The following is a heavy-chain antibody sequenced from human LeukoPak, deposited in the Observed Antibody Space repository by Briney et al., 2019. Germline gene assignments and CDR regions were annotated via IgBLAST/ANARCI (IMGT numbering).Heavy chain of an antibody. CDR2: IYHSGST. V-gene: IGHV4-30-2*01. CDR3: ARAYCSSTSCYPWFDP. Sequence: PSETLSLTCAVSGGSISSGGYSWSWIRQPPGKGLEWIGYIYHSGSTYYNPSLKSRVTISVDRSKNQFSLKLSSVTAADTAVYYCARAYCSSTSCYPWFDPWGQGTLVTVSS. D-gene: IGHD2-2*01. J-gene: IGHJ5*02. CDR1: GGSISSGGYS.